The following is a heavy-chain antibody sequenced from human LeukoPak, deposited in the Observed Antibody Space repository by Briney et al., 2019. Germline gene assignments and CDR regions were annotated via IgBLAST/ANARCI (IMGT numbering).Heavy chain of an antibody. J-gene: IGHJ4*02. D-gene: IGHD1-26*01. CDR1: GGTFSSYA. CDR2: IIPIFGTA. CDR3: ARASIVGAPYYFDY. V-gene: IGHV1-69*05. Sequence: WASVKVSCKASGGTFSSYAISSVRQAPGQGLEWMGRIIPIFGTANYAQKFQGRVTITTDESTSTAYMELSSLRSEDTAVYYCARASIVGAPYYFDYWGQGTLVTVSS.